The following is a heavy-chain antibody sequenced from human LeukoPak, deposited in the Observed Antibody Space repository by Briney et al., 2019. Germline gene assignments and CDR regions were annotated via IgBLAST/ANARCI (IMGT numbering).Heavy chain of an antibody. Sequence: GGSLRLSCAASGFPFSSYGLHWVRQAPGKGLEWVAVMSKDGSIIHHADSVKGRLTISRDNFKNTLYLQMNSLRAEDTAVYYCARDDEFDDYDRGRYTNTFDYWGQGTLVTVSS. CDR1: GFPFSSYG. CDR3: ARDDEFDDYDRGRYTNTFDY. CDR2: MSKDGSII. J-gene: IGHJ4*02. V-gene: IGHV3-33*01. D-gene: IGHD4/OR15-4a*01.